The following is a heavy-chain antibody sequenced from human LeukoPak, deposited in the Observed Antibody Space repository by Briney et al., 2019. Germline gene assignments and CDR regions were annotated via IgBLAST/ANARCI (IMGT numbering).Heavy chain of an antibody. J-gene: IGHJ6*02. CDR2: INHSGST. CDR3: ARERGSYYDYYYGMDV. V-gene: IGHV4-34*01. D-gene: IGHD1-26*01. Sequence: PSETLSLTCAVYGGSFSGYYWSWIRQPPGKGLEWIGEINHSGSTNYNPSLKSRVTISVDTSKNQFSLKLSSVTAADTAVYYCARERGSYYDYYYGMDVWGQGTTVTVSS. CDR1: GGSFSGYY.